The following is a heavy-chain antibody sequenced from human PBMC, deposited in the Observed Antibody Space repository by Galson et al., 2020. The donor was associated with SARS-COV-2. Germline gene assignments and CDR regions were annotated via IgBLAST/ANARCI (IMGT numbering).Heavy chain of an antibody. J-gene: IGHJ6*02. V-gene: IGHV3-21*01. CDR3: ARDEGIRGYNDGRLYYGMDV. CDR1: GFPFSTYS. CDR2: ISTSSSYT. D-gene: IGHD5-18*01. Sequence: NSGGSLRLSCAASGFPFSTYSMNWVRLAPGKGLEWVSSISTSSSYTYYVDSVKGRFSISRDNPRNSLYLQMNSLRAEDTAVYYCARDEGIRGYNDGRLYYGMDVCGQGTTVTVSS.